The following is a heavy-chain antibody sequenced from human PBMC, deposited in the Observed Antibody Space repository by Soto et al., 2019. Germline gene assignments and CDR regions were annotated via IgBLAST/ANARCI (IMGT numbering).Heavy chain of an antibody. Sequence: QITLKETGPTLVKPTQTLALTCTFSGFSLSTTGVGVGWIRQPPGKALEWLAVIYWDDANYYSPSLRSTLTISTDTSKNKVVLTITNMDPVDTATYYCAHRLEGSVSGWSQVCFDSWGQGALVTVSS. CDR1: GFSLSTTGVG. CDR3: AHRLEGSVSGWSQVCFDS. J-gene: IGHJ4*02. CDR2: IYWDDAN. D-gene: IGHD6-19*01. V-gene: IGHV2-5*02.